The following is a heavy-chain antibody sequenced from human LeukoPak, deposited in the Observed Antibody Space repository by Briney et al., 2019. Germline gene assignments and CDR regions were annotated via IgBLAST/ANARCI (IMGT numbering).Heavy chain of an antibody. J-gene: IGHJ4*02. D-gene: IGHD7-27*01. CDR3: VSRAGSPWGPFDD. Sequence: GGSLRLSCAACGFTFSDYAINWVRQAPGKGLEWVSSISRGGVITYFADSVKGRFTISRDNSNNTLYLHMNSLRAEDTAVYYCVSRAGSPWGPFDDWGQGTLVTVSS. CDR1: GFTFSDYA. CDR2: ISRGGVIT. V-gene: IGHV3-23*01.